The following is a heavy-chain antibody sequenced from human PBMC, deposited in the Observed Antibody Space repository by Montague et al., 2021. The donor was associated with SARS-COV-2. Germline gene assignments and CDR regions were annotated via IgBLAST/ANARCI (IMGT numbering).Heavy chain of an antibody. D-gene: IGHD1-26*01. Sequence: SLRLSCVASGFTFSSYAMHWVRQAPGKGLEWVADISYDGSNKYYADSVKGRFTISRDNSKNTLYLQMNSLRAEDTAVYYCLRATYFDYWGQGTLVTVSS. J-gene: IGHJ4*02. CDR3: LRATYFDY. CDR2: ISYDGSNK. CDR1: GFTFSSYA. V-gene: IGHV3-30*04.